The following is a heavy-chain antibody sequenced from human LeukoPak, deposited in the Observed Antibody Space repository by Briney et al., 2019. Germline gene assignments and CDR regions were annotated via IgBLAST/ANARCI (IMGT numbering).Heavy chain of an antibody. CDR3: ASERAGATTDYYYYGMDV. CDR2: INPNSGGT. D-gene: IGHD1-26*01. Sequence: ASVKVSCKASGYTFTGYYMHWVRQAPGQGLEWMGWINPNSGGTNYAQKFQGRVTMTRDTSISTAYMELSRLRSDGTAVYYCASERAGATTDYYYYGMDVWGQGTTVTVSS. V-gene: IGHV1-2*02. CDR1: GYTFTGYY. J-gene: IGHJ6*02.